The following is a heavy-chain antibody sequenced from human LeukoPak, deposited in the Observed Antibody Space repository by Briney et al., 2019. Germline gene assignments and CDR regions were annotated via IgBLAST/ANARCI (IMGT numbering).Heavy chain of an antibody. D-gene: IGHD1-26*01. Sequence: PGGSLRLSCAASGFTFSNAWMSWVRQAPGKGLEWVGRIKSKADGGTTDYAAPVKDRFTISRDDSKNTLYLQMNSLKTEGTAVYYCTTEHTLGKVGAIDYWGQGTLVTVSS. CDR3: TTEHTLGKVGAIDY. CDR2: IKSKADGGTT. V-gene: IGHV3-15*01. CDR1: GFTFSNAW. J-gene: IGHJ4*02.